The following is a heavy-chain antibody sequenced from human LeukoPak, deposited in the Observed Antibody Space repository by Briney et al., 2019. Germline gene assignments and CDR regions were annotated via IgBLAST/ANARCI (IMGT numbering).Heavy chain of an antibody. CDR3: ARQTGSGLFILP. CDR1: GYSISSGYY. D-gene: IGHD3/OR15-3a*01. Sequence: SETLSLTCTVSGYSISSGYYWGWIRQPPGKGLEWIGSIYYSGNTYYDASLKSQVSISIDTSKNRFSLKLTSVTAADTAVYYCARQTGSGLFILPGGQGTLVTVSS. CDR2: IYYSGNT. V-gene: IGHV4-38-2*02. J-gene: IGHJ4*02.